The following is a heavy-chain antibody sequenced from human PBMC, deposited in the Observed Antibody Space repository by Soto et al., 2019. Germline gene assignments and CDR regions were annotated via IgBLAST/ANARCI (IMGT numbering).Heavy chain of an antibody. CDR1: GFTFSSFA. Sequence: GGSLRLSCAASGFTFSSFALTWVRQAPGKGLEWVTVITYNGSNKYYADSVKGRFTISRDNSKNTLYLQMNSLRAEDTAVYYCARVSTGPRDAFDIWGQGTMVTVSS. CDR3: ARVSTGPRDAFDI. J-gene: IGHJ3*02. CDR2: ITYNGSNK. D-gene: IGHD4-17*01. V-gene: IGHV3-30-3*01.